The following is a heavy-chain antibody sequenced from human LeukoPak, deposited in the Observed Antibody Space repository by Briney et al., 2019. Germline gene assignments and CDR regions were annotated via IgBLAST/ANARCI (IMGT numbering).Heavy chain of an antibody. D-gene: IGHD3-10*01. CDR2: IYYSGST. CDR1: GGSISSYY. CDR3: ASSPVYGPRYFDY. Sequence: PSETLSLTCTVSGGSISSYYWSWIRQPPGKGLEWIGYIYYSGSTYYNPSLKSRVTISVDTSKNQFSLKLSSVTAADAAVYYCASSPVYGPRYFDYWGQGTLVTVSS. J-gene: IGHJ4*02. V-gene: IGHV4-59*08.